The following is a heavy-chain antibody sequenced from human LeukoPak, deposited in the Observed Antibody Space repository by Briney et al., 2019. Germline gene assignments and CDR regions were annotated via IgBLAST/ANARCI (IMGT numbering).Heavy chain of an antibody. CDR1: GFTFGSYA. J-gene: IGHJ4*02. Sequence: GGSLRLSCAASGFTFGSYAMYWVRQAPGKGLEWVSGIFGSGGSTHYADSVKGRFTISRDNSKNTVYLQMNSLRAEDTAVYYCAKTTTGYSSGRFPGWPVDYWGQGTLVTVSS. CDR3: AKTTTGYSSGRFPGWPVDY. V-gene: IGHV3-23*01. CDR2: IFGSGGST. D-gene: IGHD6-19*01.